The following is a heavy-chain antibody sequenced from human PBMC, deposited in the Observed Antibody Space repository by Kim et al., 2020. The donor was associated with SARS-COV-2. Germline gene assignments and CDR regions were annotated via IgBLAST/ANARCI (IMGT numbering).Heavy chain of an antibody. CDR2: IYYSGST. V-gene: IGHV4-31*03. J-gene: IGHJ4*02. Sequence: SEILSLTCTVSGGSISSGGYYWSWIRQHPGKGLEWIGYIYYSGSTYYNPSLKSRVTISVDTSKNQFSLKLSSVTASDAAVYHCEREGPQRKYFFDYWGQG. CDR3: EREGPQRKYFFDY. CDR1: GGSISSGGYY.